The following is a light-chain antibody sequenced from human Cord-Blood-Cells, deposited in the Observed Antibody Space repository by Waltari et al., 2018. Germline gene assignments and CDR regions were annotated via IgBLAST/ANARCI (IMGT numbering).Light chain of an antibody. CDR3: QQYGSYT. CDR2: GAS. CDR1: QSVSSSE. J-gene: IGKJ2*01. V-gene: IGKV3-20*01. Sequence: EIVFTQSPGTLSLSQGERATLPCRASQSVSSSELAWYQQKLGQAPRLLIYGASSRATGIPERFSGSGSGTDFTLTISRLEPEDFAVYYCQQYGSYTFGQGTKLEIK.